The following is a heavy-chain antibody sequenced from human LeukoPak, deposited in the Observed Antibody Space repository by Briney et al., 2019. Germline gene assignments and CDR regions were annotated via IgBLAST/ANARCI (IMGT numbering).Heavy chain of an antibody. CDR2: IYYSGST. J-gene: IGHJ6*02. Sequence: SETLSLTCTVSGGSISSGGYYWSWIRQHPGKGLEWIGYIYYSGSTYYNPSLKSRVTISVDTSKNQFSLKLSSVTAADTAVYYCARDHYYDSSGYHFGMDVWGQGTTVTVSS. V-gene: IGHV4-31*03. CDR1: GGSISSGGYY. D-gene: IGHD3-22*01. CDR3: ARDHYYDSSGYHFGMDV.